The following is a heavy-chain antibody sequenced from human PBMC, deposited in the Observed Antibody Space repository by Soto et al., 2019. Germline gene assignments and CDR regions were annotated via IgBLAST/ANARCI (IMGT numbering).Heavy chain of an antibody. J-gene: IGHJ6*02. V-gene: IGHV4-39*07. CDR1: TDTNNFCNSN. CDR2: SSYNRGT. Sequence: SETLSLTCTVFTDTNNFCNSNWGWISQPPGEGLQWIGSSSYNRGTFFNPSIKGRVDTSIDASKRQFSLKLSSVTAADTAVYYCARVPVEMGTIGFYYYYGMYVWGQGTTGTVSS. CDR3: ARVPVEMGTIGFYYYYGMYV.